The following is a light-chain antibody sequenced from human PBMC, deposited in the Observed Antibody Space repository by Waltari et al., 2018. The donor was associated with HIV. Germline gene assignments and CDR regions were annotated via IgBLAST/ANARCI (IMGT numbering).Light chain of an antibody. CDR2: SSY. J-gene: IGKJ2*01. CDR1: QSLLHSNGHTY. Sequence: DIVMTQSQLRLPVTPGEPASIPCRSSQSLLHSNGHTYLDWYLQKPGHSPQLLIYSSYNRAAGVSDRFSGSGSGTDFTLKISRVEAEDVWVYYCMQALQTPYTFGQGTKLEIK. CDR3: MQALQTPYT. V-gene: IGKV2-28*01.